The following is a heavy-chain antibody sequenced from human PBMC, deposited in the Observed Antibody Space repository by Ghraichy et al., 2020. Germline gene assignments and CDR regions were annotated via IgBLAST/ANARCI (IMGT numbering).Heavy chain of an antibody. Sequence: GGSLRLSCAASGFIFSNSSMSWVRQTPGKGLEWVANIKGDGSEIYYVDSVKGRFTISRDNTKNSLNLQMNSLRAEDTAVYYCARLIDRAPDYWGQGTLVTVS. J-gene: IGHJ4*02. CDR3: ARLIDRAPDY. V-gene: IGHV3-7*01. CDR2: IKGDGSEI. D-gene: IGHD3-22*01. CDR1: GFIFSNSS.